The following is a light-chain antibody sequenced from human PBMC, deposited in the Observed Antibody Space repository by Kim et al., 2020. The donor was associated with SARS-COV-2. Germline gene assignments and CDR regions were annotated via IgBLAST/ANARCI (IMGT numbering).Light chain of an antibody. V-gene: IGKV1-27*01. CDR1: QDISNW. CDR3: QKCDSSPWT. Sequence: ASVGDRVTITCRASQDISNWLAWFQLKPGKAPKLLIYAASPLQPGVPSRFSGSGSGTDFTLTVTSLQPEDVATYYCQKCDSSPWTFGQGTKVDIK. CDR2: AAS. J-gene: IGKJ1*01.